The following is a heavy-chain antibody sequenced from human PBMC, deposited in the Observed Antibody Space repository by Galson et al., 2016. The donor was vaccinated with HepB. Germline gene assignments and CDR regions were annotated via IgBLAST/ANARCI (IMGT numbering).Heavy chain of an antibody. D-gene: IGHD3-22*01. J-gene: IGHJ6*02. Sequence: TLSLTCTVSGDSINSITNYWTWIRQHPGKGLEWVGYISYSGSTYYNPSLKSRVTISVDTSKRQFSLRLSSVTAADTAVYYCAREKVVNYDYHGVDVWGRGTAVTVSS. CDR2: ISYSGST. CDR1: GDSINSITNY. V-gene: IGHV4-31*03. CDR3: AREKVVNYDYHGVDV.